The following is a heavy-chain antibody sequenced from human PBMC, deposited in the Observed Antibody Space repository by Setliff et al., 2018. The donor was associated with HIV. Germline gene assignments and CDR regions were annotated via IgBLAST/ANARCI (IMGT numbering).Heavy chain of an antibody. CDR2: TYYRSKWYN. J-gene: IGHJ4*02. Sequence: SQTLSLTCALSGDFVSSDRAAWNWIRQSPLRGLEWLGRTYYRSKWYNDYAPSVKGRIGINPDTSKNQFSLQLNSVTPDDTAVYFCARASKYGVRYYFDYWGLGTLVTVSS. V-gene: IGHV6-1*01. CDR3: ARASKYGVRYYFDY. CDR1: GDFVSSDRAA. D-gene: IGHD4-17*01.